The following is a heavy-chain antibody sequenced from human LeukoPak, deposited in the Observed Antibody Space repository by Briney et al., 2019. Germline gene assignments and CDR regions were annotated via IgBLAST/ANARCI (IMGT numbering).Heavy chain of an antibody. CDR1: GGSFSGYY. CDR3: ARTRSQQAVDWFDP. CDR2: INHSGST. J-gene: IGHJ5*02. V-gene: IGHV4-34*01. Sequence: NTSETLSLTCAVYGGSFSGYYWSWIRQPPGKGLEWIGEINHSGSTNYNPSLKSRVTTSVDTSKNQFSLKLSSVTAADTAVYYCARTRSQQAVDWFDPWGQGTLVTVSS. D-gene: IGHD6-13*01.